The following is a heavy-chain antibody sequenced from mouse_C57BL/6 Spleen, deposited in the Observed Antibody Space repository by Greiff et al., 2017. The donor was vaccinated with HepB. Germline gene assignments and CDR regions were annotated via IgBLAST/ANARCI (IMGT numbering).Heavy chain of an antibody. CDR1: GFTLTDYY. CDR2: IRNKANGYTT. Sequence: EVQGVESGGGLVQPGGSLSLSCAASGFTLTDYYMSWVRQPPGKALEWLGFIRNKANGYTTEYSASVKGRFTISRDNSQSILYLQMNALRAEDSATYYCARSYVWYFDVWGTGTTVTVSS. V-gene: IGHV7-3*01. D-gene: IGHD1-1*01. J-gene: IGHJ1*03. CDR3: ARSYVWYFDV.